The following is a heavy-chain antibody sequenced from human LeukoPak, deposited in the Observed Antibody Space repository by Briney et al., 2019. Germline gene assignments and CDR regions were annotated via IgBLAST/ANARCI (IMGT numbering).Heavy chain of an antibody. Sequence: ASVKVSCKASGYTFTSYGISWVRQAPGQGLEWMGWISAYNGNTNYARKLQGRVTMTTDTSTSTAYMELRSLRSDDTAVYYCARGGDYYDSSGYYIDYWGQGTLVTVSS. D-gene: IGHD3-22*01. CDR1: GYTFTSYG. J-gene: IGHJ4*02. CDR2: ISAYNGNT. V-gene: IGHV1-18*01. CDR3: ARGGDYYDSSGYYIDY.